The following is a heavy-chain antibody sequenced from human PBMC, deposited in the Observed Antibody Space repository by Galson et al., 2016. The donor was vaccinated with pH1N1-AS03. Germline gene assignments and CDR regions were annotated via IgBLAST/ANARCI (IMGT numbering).Heavy chain of an antibody. J-gene: IGHJ4*02. CDR2: ISHDETGE. V-gene: IGHV3-30*03. CDR3: ARDLRGSIRPFDY. D-gene: IGHD6-13*01. Sequence: SLRLSCAASGFTFRNFGMHWVRQAPGKGPEWVGVISHDETGEWYADSVKGRFTISRDDSKNTLYLQMNSLRAEDTALYNCARDLRGSIRPFDYWGQGTLVTVSS. CDR1: GFTFRNFG.